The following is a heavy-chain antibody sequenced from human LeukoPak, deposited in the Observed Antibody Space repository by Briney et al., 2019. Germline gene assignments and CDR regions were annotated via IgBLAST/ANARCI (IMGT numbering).Heavy chain of an antibody. D-gene: IGHD1/OR15-1a*01. Sequence: SETLSLTCTVSGGSISSSSYYWGWIRQPPGKGLEWIGSIYYSGSTYHNPSLKSRVTISVDTSKNQFSLKLSSVTAADTAVYYCSRLGIQYNWNTVYYWGQGTLVTVSS. V-gene: IGHV4-39*01. CDR3: SRLGIQYNWNTVYY. J-gene: IGHJ4*02. CDR1: GGSISSSSYY. CDR2: IYYSGST.